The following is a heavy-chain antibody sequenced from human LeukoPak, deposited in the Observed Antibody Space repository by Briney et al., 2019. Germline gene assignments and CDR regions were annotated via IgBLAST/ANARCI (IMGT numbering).Heavy chain of an antibody. V-gene: IGHV7-4-1*02. CDR2: INTNTGNP. Sequence: ASVKVSCKASGYTFTSYAMNWVRQAPGQGLEWMGWINTNTGNPTYAQGFTGRFVFSLDTSVSTAYLQISSLKAEDTAVYYCARVSPLQLWLVGYYHYMDVWGKGTTVTDSS. J-gene: IGHJ6*03. D-gene: IGHD5-18*01. CDR1: GYTFTSYA. CDR3: ARVSPLQLWLVGYYHYMDV.